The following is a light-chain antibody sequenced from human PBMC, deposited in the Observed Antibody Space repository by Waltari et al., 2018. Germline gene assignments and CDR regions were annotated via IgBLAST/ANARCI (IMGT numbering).Light chain of an antibody. CDR2: EVT. CDR1: TSDVRRYNV. J-gene: IGLJ1*01. V-gene: IGLV2-14*01. CDR3: GSYTTTTTVV. Sequence: ALTQPVSVSGSPGRSIPISCPGTTSDVRRYNVLSCYQQHPGKAPKLMIYEVTNRPSGMSNRISGSKSGNTASLTISGLQAEDEADYYCGSYTTTTTVVFGTGTKVTVL.